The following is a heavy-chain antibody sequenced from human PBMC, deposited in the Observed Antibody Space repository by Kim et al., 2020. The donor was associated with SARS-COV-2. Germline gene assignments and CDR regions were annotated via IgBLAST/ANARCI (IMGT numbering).Heavy chain of an antibody. J-gene: IGHJ4*02. CDR3: ARSIPGFGELDY. D-gene: IGHD3-10*01. Sequence: NYNPSLKSRVTISVDTSKNQFSLKLSSVTAADTAVYYCARSIPGFGELDYWGQGTLVTVSS. V-gene: IGHV4-59*01.